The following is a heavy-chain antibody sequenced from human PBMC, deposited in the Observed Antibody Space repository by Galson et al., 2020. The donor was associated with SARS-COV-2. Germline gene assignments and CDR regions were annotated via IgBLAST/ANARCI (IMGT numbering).Heavy chain of an antibody. J-gene: IGHJ4*02. Sequence: SETLSLTCTVSGGSITSSSYYWGWIRHPPGKGLEWIGSIYFSGNTYYNPSLNSRVTISVDTSKNQFSLKLSSVTAADTAVYYCAGQGHYGEYDYWGQGTLVIVSS. V-gene: IGHV4-39*01. CDR2: IYFSGNT. CDR1: GGSITSSSYY. D-gene: IGHD4-17*01. CDR3: AGQGHYGEYDY.